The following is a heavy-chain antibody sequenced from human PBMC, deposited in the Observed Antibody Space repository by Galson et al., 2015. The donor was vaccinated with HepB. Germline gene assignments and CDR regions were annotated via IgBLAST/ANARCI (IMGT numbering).Heavy chain of an antibody. V-gene: IGHV2-5*01. CDR2: IYWNDDK. CDR3: AHRADGTPSLLGHHNWFGP. Sequence: PALVKPTQTLTLTCTFSGFSLNPTGVGVGWIRQPPGKALEWLAVIYWNDDKRYNPSLQTRLTIAKDASKNQVVLTMTNMDPMDTATYYCAHRADGTPSLLGHHNWFGPWGQGTLVTVSS. J-gene: IGHJ5*02. CDR1: GFSLNPTGVG. D-gene: IGHD5-24*01.